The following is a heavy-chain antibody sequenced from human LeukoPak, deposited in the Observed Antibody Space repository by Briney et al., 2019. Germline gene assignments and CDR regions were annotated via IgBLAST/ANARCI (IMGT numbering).Heavy chain of an antibody. CDR1: GGSISHYY. V-gene: IGHV4-59*01. CDR2: IQYSGST. J-gene: IGHJ5*02. D-gene: IGHD6-13*01. Sequence: SETLSLTCTVSGGSISHYYWNWMRQAPGKELEWIGYIQYSGSTYYNPSLKSRVSISADTSKNQLSLNLTSVTAADTAVYYCARGHTISWDNWFDPWGQGTLVTVSS. CDR3: ARGHTISWDNWFDP.